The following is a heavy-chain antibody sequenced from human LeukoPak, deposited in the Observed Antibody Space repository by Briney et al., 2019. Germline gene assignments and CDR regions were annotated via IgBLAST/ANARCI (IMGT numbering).Heavy chain of an antibody. CDR1: GFTFSNYG. V-gene: IGHV3-30*02. CDR3: ARGFRGILTGPSGY. D-gene: IGHD3-9*01. Sequence: GGSLRLSCAASGFTFSNYGMHWVRQAPGKGLEWVAFIRYDGSNKYYADSVKGRFTISRDNAKNSLYLQMNSLRAEDTALYHCARGFRGILTGPSGYWGQGTLVTVSS. CDR2: IRYDGSNK. J-gene: IGHJ4*02.